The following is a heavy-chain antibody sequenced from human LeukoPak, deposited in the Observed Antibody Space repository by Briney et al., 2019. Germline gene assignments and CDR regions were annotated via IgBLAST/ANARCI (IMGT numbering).Heavy chain of an antibody. D-gene: IGHD6-13*01. V-gene: IGHV4-59*01. CDR2: IYYSGST. Sequence: SETLSLTCTVSGGSISSYYWSWIRQPPGKGLEWIGYIYYSGSTNYNPSLKSRVTISVDTSKNQFSLKLSSVTAADTAVYYCAGHGQQLAHHKYYFDDWGQGTLVTVSS. CDR1: GGSISSYY. J-gene: IGHJ4*02. CDR3: AGHGQQLAHHKYYFDD.